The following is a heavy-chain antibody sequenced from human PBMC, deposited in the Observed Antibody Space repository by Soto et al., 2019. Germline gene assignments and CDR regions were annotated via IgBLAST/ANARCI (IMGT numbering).Heavy chain of an antibody. CDR2: INCNGGNK. D-gene: IGHD6-6*01. CDR3: ASREYSSSYYYYYYGMDV. V-gene: IGHV3-20*04. Sequence: GGSLRLSCAASGFTFDDYGMSWVRQAPGKGLEWVSGINCNGGNKGYADSVKGRFTISRDNSKNTLYLQMNSLRAEDTAVYYFASREYSSSYYYYYYGMDVWGQGTTVTVSS. CDR1: GFTFDDYG. J-gene: IGHJ6*02.